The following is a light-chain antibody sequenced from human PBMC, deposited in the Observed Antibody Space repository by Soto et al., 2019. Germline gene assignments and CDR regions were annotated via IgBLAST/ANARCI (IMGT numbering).Light chain of an antibody. J-gene: IGKJ4*01. Sequence: DIQMTQAPSSVSASVGDRVTITCRASQTIDNYLNWYQLKPGKAPKLVIYAASSLQSGVPSRFSGSGSGTASTLTVSSLQTEDFATYYCQQSYSTPLTFGGGTKVEIK. CDR1: QTIDNY. CDR2: AAS. V-gene: IGKV1-39*01. CDR3: QQSYSTPLT.